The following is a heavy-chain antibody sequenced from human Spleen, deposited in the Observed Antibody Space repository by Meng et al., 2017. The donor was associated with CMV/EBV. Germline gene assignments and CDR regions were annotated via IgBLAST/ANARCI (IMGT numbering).Heavy chain of an antibody. J-gene: IGHJ5*02. V-gene: IGHV3-7*01. CDR3: AREDDGYCSSTSCYWGYGWFDP. CDR2: IKQDGSEK. CDR1: GFTFSSYW. D-gene: IGHD2-2*01. Sequence: GESLKISCAASGFTFSSYWMSWVRQAPGKGLEWVANIKQDGSEKYYVDSVKGRFTISRDNAKNSLYLQMNSLRAEDTAVYYCAREDDGYCSSTSCYWGYGWFDPWGQGTLVTVSS.